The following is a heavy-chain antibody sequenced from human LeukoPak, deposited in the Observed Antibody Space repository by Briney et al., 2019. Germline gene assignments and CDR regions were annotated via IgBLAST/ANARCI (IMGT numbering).Heavy chain of an antibody. CDR1: GGSISSSSYY. CDR3: ARASMVRGVIGY. V-gene: IGHV4-39*07. D-gene: IGHD3-10*01. CDR2: INHSVST. J-gene: IGHJ4*02. Sequence: SETLSLTCTVSGGSISSSSYYSGWIRQPPGKGLEWIGEINHSVSTNYNPSLKSRVTISVGTSKNQSSLKLSSVTAADTAVYYCARASMVRGVIGYWGQGTLVTVSS.